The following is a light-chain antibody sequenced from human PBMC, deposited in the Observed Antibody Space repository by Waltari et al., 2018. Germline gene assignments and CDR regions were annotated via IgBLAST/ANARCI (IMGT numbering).Light chain of an antibody. J-gene: IGKJ4*01. V-gene: IGKV1-5*03. CDR3: QQYNNYPIT. CDR2: MTS. CDR1: QSISSW. Sequence: DIKMTQSPSTLSASVGDRVNHTCRASQSISSWLAWYQQKPGKAPKLLMYMTSSLESGVPSRFSGSGSGTEFTLTISSLQPDDFATYYCQQYNNYPITFGGGTKVEIK.